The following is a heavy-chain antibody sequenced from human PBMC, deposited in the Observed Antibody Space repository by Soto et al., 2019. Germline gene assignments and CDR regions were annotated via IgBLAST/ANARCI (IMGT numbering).Heavy chain of an antibody. CDR2: ISYDGSNK. V-gene: IGHV3-30-3*01. CDR1: GFTFSSYA. J-gene: IGHJ6*02. CDR3: ARGSIAAPFTKTYYYYYGMDV. Sequence: PGGSLRLSCAASGFTFSSYAMHWVRQAPGKGLEWVAVISYDGSNKYYADSVKGRFTISRDNSKNTLYLQMNSLRAEDTAVYYCARGSIAAPFTKTYYYYYGMDVWGQGTTVTASS. D-gene: IGHD6-6*01.